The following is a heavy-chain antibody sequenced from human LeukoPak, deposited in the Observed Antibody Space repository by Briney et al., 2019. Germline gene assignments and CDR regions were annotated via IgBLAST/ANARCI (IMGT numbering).Heavy chain of an antibody. CDR3: TRLPEEVLNPEYAFDI. J-gene: IGHJ3*02. V-gene: IGHV3-64*01. CDR1: GFTFSSYA. Sequence: GGSLRLSCAASGFTFSSYAMPWVRQAPGKGLEYVSAISSNGGSTYYANSVKGRFTISRDNSKNTLYLQMGSLRAEDMAVYYCTRLPEEVLNPEYAFDIWGQGTMVTVSS. CDR2: ISSNGGST. D-gene: IGHD1-14*01.